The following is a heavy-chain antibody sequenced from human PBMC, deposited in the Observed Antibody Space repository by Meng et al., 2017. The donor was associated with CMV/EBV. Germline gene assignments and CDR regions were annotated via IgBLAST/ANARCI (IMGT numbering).Heavy chain of an antibody. CDR3: ARAHYAPGYCSSTSCYNRWGMDV. J-gene: IGHJ6*02. Sequence: SVKVSCKASGGTFSSYAISWVRQAPGQGLEWMGGIIPIFGTANYAQKFQGRVTITTDESTRTAYMELSSLRSEDTAVYYCARAHYAPGYCSSTSCYNRWGMDVWGQGTTVTVSS. CDR2: IIPIFGTA. CDR1: GGTFSSYA. V-gene: IGHV1-69*05. D-gene: IGHD2-2*02.